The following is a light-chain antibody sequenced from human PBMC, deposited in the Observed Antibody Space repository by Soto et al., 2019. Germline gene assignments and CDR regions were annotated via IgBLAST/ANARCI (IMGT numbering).Light chain of an antibody. CDR2: AAS. Sequence: DIQMTQSPSSLSASVGDRVTITSRASQSISSYLNWIQQKPGKAPKRLIYAASSLQSGVPSRFSGSGSGTDFTLTISSLQPEDFATYYCQQSYSTPSTFGQGTKVEIK. CDR1: QSISSY. CDR3: QQSYSTPST. J-gene: IGKJ1*01. V-gene: IGKV1-39*01.